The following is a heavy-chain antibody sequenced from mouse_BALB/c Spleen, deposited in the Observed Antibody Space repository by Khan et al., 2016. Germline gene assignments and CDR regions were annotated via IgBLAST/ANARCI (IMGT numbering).Heavy chain of an antibody. CDR2: IHTYSGES. V-gene: IGHV9-3-1*01. D-gene: IGHD1-1*01. Sequence: QIQLVQSGPELKKPGKTVKISCKASGYTFTNYGMNWVKQAPGKGLKWMGWIHTYSGESTYADDFKGRFAFSLETSANTAYLQINNLKNEDTATYFCARYRYYDGSSRYFDVGGAGTTVTVSS. CDR1: GYTFTNYG. J-gene: IGHJ1*01. CDR3: ARYRYYDGSSRYFDV.